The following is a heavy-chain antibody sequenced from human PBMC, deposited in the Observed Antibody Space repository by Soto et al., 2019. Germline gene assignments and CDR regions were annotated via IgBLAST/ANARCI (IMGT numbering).Heavy chain of an antibody. Sequence: QVPLVQSGAEVKKPGASVKVSCKVSGYTLTELSMHWVRQAPGKGLEWMGGFDPEDGETIYAQKFQGRVTMTEDTSTDTAYMELSSLRSEDTAVYYCATALPTGCSGGSCYEYNWFDPWGQGTLVTVSS. V-gene: IGHV1-24*01. J-gene: IGHJ5*02. D-gene: IGHD2-15*01. CDR3: ATALPTGCSGGSCYEYNWFDP. CDR2: FDPEDGET. CDR1: GYTLTELS.